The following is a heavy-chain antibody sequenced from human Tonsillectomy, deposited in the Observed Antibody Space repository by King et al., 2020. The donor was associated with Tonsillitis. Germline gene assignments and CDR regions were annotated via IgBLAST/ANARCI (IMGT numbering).Heavy chain of an antibody. CDR1: GFTFDDYA. J-gene: IGHJ1*01. Sequence: VQLVESGGGLVQPGRSLRLSCVASGFTFDDYAMHWVRQAPGKGLEWISSINWNGERADYAASVTGRFTIYRDNAKNSLYLQMNSLTPEDTAFYYCAKETFDTDSSYSAAFFRHWGQGTLVIVSS. D-gene: IGHD3-9*01. CDR3: AKETFDTDSSYSAAFFRH. V-gene: IGHV3-9*01. CDR2: INWNGERA.